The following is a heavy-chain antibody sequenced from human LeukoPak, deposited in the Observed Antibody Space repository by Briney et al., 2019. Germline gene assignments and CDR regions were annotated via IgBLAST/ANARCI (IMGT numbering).Heavy chain of an antibody. CDR3: AKDRGIISDY. CDR2: ISGSGGSK. CDR1: GFTFSRYG. D-gene: IGHD3-10*01. Sequence: GWTLRLSCAGSGFTFSRYGKSWVRQAPGKGLEWVSAISGSGGSKYYADSVKGRFTISRDNYKNTLYLQINSLRAEDTALYYCAKDRGIISDYWGQGILVTVSS. V-gene: IGHV3-23*01. J-gene: IGHJ4*02.